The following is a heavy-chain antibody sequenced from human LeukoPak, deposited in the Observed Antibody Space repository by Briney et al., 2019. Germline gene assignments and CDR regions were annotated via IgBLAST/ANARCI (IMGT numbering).Heavy chain of an antibody. V-gene: IGHV4-34*01. J-gene: IGHJ5*02. CDR1: GGSFSGYY. Sequence: SETLSLTCAVYGGSFSGYYWSWIRQPPGKGLEWIGEINHSGSTNYNPSLKSRVTISVDTSKNQFSLKLSSVTAADTAVYYCARGTSNYTYNWFDPWGQGTLVTVSS. CDR3: ARGTSNYTYNWFDP. CDR2: INHSGST. D-gene: IGHD4-11*01.